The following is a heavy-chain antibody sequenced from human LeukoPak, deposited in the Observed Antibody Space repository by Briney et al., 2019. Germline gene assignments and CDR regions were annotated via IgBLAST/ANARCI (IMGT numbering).Heavy chain of an antibody. CDR3: ARSGSSTPMDV. CDR2: MNPNSGNT. CDR1: GGTFSSYA. J-gene: IGHJ6*02. D-gene: IGHD3-10*01. Sequence: ASVKVSCKASGGTFSSYAINWVRQATGQGLEWMGWMNPNSGNTGYAQKFQGRVTMTRNTSISTAYMELSSLRSEDTAVYYCARSGSSTPMDVWGQGTTVTVSS. V-gene: IGHV1-8*02.